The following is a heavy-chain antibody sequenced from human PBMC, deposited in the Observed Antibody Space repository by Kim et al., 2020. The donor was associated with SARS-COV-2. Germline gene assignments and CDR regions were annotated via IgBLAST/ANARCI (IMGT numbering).Heavy chain of an antibody. V-gene: IGHV1-18*01. Sequence: ASVKVSCKASGYTFTSYGISWVRQAPGQGLEWMGWISAYNGNTNYAQKLQGRVTMTTDTSTSTAYMELRSLRSDDTAVYYCARVAQPYCSSTSCSIAYGMDVWGQGTTVTVSS. CDR3: ARVAQPYCSSTSCSIAYGMDV. CDR1: GYTFTSYG. CDR2: ISAYNGNT. J-gene: IGHJ6*02. D-gene: IGHD2-2*01.